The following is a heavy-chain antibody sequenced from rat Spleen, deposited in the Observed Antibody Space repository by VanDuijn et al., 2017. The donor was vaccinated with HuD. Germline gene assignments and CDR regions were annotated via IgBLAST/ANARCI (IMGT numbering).Heavy chain of an antibody. J-gene: IGHJ4*01. V-gene: IGHV5-20*01. D-gene: IGHD4-3*01. CDR1: GFTFSDYY. Sequence: EVQLVESGGGLVQPGRSLKLSCAASGFTFSDYYMAWVRQAPTKGLEWVASISYDGGSTYNRDSVKGRFTISRDNAKSSLYLQMDSLRSEDTATYYCTTEHRIIRGTGVMDAWGQGASVTVSS. CDR3: TTEHRIIRGTGVMDA. CDR2: ISYDGGST.